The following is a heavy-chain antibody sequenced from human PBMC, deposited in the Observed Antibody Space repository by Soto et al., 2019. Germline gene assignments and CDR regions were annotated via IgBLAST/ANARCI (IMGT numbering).Heavy chain of an antibody. CDR2: ISAYNGNT. Sequence: ASVKVSCKASGYTFTSYGISWVRQAPGQGLEWMGWISAYNGNTNYAQMLQGRVTMTTDTSTSTAYMELRSLRSDDTAVYYCARRVGGGALSPTLGPKYNNNMEVGGKGTTVTVS. D-gene: IGHD1-1*01. V-gene: IGHV1-18*01. J-gene: IGHJ6*03. CDR1: GYTFTSYG. CDR3: ARRVGGGALSPTLGPKYNNNMEV.